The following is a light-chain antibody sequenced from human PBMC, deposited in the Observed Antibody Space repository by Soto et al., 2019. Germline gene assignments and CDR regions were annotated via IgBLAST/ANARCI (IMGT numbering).Light chain of an antibody. CDR3: SSYGGNSNYD. CDR1: SSDVGLYDY. Sequence: QSALTQPPSASGSPGQSVTISGTGTSSDVGLYDYVSWYQQHPGKVPKLLIYEVTRRPSGVPDRFSGSKSGNTASLTVSGLQAEDEADYYCSSYGGNSNYDFGTGTKVTVL. J-gene: IGLJ1*01. CDR2: EVT. V-gene: IGLV2-8*01.